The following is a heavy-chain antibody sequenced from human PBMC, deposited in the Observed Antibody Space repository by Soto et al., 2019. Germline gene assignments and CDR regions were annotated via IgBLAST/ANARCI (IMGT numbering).Heavy chain of an antibody. J-gene: IGHJ4*02. CDR3: AKPSIRWELGFPDY. CDR1: GFTFSSYG. Sequence: QVQLVESGGGVVQPGRSLRLSCAAYGFTFSSYGMHWVRQAPGKGLEWVAVISYDGSNKYYADSVKGRFTISRDNSKNTLYLQMNSLRAEDTAVYYCAKPSIRWELGFPDYWGQGTLVTVSS. V-gene: IGHV3-30*18. CDR2: ISYDGSNK. D-gene: IGHD1-26*01.